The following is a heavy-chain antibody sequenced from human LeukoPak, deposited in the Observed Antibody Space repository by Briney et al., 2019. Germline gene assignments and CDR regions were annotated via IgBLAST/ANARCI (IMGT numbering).Heavy chain of an antibody. V-gene: IGHV3-23*01. CDR2: ISGSGSST. Sequence: PWGSLRLSCAASGFTFSSYAMSWVRQAPGKGLEWVSAISGSGSSTYYADSVKGRFTISRDNSKNTLYLQMNSLRAEDTAVYYCAKGYYYDSSVKYYFDYWGQGTLVTVSS. D-gene: IGHD3-22*01. CDR1: GFTFSSYA. J-gene: IGHJ4*02. CDR3: AKGYYYDSSVKYYFDY.